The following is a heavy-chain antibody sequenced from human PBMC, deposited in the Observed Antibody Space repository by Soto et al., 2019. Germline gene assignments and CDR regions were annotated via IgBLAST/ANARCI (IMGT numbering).Heavy chain of an antibody. Sequence: GGSLRLSCTASGFTLSDYPMSWFRQAPGKGLEWVAYIRTAAYGGTTEYAASVRDRFTISRDDSESIASLQMNSLKTEDTAVYFCTRAIRLSGDAFDIWGQGTMVTVSS. D-gene: IGHD3-3*01. CDR2: IRTAAYGGTT. CDR3: TRAIRLSGDAFDI. CDR1: GFTLSDYP. J-gene: IGHJ3*02. V-gene: IGHV3-49*03.